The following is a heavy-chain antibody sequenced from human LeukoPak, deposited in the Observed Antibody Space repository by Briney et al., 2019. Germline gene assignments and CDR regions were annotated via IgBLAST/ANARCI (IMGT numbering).Heavy chain of an antibody. D-gene: IGHD1-14*01. Sequence: GASVKVSCKASGGTFSNYAVSWVRQAPGQGLEWMGWINTNTGNPTYAQGFTGRFVFSLDTSVSMAYLQISSLKAEDTAVYYCARLGTPTFYYYMDVWGKGTTVTVSS. V-gene: IGHV7-4-1*04. J-gene: IGHJ6*03. CDR1: GGTFSNYA. CDR2: INTNTGNP. CDR3: ARLGTPTFYYYMDV.